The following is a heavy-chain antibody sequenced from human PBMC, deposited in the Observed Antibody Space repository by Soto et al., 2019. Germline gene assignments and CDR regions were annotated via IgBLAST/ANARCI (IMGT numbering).Heavy chain of an antibody. V-gene: IGHV1-24*01. CDR1: GYTLTELS. CDR2: FDPEDGET. D-gene: IGHD2-15*01. J-gene: IGHJ4*02. CDR3: AVGYCSGGSCSSFDY. Sequence: ASVKVSCKVSGYTLTELSMHWVRQAPGKGLEWMGGFDPEDGETIYAQKFQGRVTMTEDTSTDTAYMELSSLRSEDTAVYYCAVGYCSGGSCSSFDYWGQGTLVTVSS.